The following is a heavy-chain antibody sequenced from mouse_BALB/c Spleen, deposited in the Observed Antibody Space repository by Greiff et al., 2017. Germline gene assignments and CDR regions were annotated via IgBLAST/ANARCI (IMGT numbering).Heavy chain of an antibody. CDR2: ISSGGSYT. V-gene: IGHV5-6*01. CDR1: GFTFSSYG. J-gene: IGHJ2*01. CDR3: ARGRGDTYYFDY. D-gene: IGHD2-13*01. Sequence: EVMLVESGGDLVKPGGSLKLSCAASGFTFSSYGISWVRQTPDKRLEWVATISSGGSYTYYPDSVKGRFTISRDNAKNTLYLQMSSLKSEDTAMYYCARGRGDTYYFDYWGQGTTLTVSS.